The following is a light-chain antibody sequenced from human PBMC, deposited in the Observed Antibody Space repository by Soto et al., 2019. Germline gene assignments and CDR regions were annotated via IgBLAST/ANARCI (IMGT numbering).Light chain of an antibody. Sequence: EIVMTQSPATLSVSPGERATLSCRASQSVSMKLVWYQQKPGQAPRLLIYGASTRATAIPARFSGSGSGTEFTLTISSLQSEDFAVYYCQQYSNWPQVTFGGGTKVEIK. CDR2: GAS. J-gene: IGKJ4*01. CDR3: QQYSNWPQVT. V-gene: IGKV3-15*01. CDR1: QSVSMK.